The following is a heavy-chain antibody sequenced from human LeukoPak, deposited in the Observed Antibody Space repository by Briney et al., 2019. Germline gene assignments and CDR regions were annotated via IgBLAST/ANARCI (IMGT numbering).Heavy chain of an antibody. Sequence: GGSLRLSCAASGFTFSNYIMHWVRQAPGKGLDWVAVVLEDGSYQYYADSVKGRFTISRDNAKDSLYLQMNSLRAEDTALYYCAKGLSPKNYYDSSGYYSPFDNWGQGTLVTVSS. J-gene: IGHJ4*02. CDR2: VLEDGSYQ. CDR1: GFTFSNYI. V-gene: IGHV3-30*04. D-gene: IGHD3-22*01. CDR3: AKGLSPKNYYDSSGYYSPFDN.